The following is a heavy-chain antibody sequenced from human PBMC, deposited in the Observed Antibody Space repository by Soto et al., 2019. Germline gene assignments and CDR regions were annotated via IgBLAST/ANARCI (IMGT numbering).Heavy chain of an antibody. CDR3: ARDYRSSRYFDY. CDR2: INSDGSNT. CDR1: GFTFSNYW. Sequence: EVQLVESGGGLVQPGGSLRLSCAASGFTFSNYWMHWVRQGPGMGLVWVSRINSDGSNTVYADSVKGRFTISRDNAQNTLYLQLNSLRAEDTAVYYCARDYRSSRYFDYWGQGTLVTVSS. V-gene: IGHV3-74*01. J-gene: IGHJ4*02. D-gene: IGHD6-13*01.